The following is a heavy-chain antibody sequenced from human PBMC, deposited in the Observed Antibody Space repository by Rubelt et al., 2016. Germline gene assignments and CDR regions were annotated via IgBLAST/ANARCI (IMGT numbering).Heavy chain of an antibody. D-gene: IGHD1-26*01. CDR2: IKQDGNEK. V-gene: IGHV3-7*04. J-gene: IGHJ4*02. CDR1: GLSYSSYW. Sequence: EVQLVESGGGLVQPGGSLRLSCGVSGLSYSSYWMSWVRQAPGKGLEWVANIKQDGNEKNYVDSVKGRFTISSDNAKNSLYLQKNSLRGEDTAAYYCATDSRIGGATGSADYWGQGTLVTVSS. CDR3: ATDSRIGGATGSADY.